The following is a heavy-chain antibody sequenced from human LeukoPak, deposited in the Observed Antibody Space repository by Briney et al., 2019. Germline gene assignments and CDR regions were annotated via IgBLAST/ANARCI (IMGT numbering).Heavy chain of an antibody. CDR1: GFTFSNSW. V-gene: IGHV3-7*01. J-gene: IGHJ4*02. Sequence: GGSLRLSCAGSGFTFSNSWMGWVRQAPGKGLEWVANVQHIGGETYYVDSVKGRFTISRDNAKNSVYLQMNSPRAEDTAVYYCARDTSWYERVDYFDYWGQGTLVTVSS. CDR3: ARDTSWYERVDYFDY. CDR2: VQHIGGET. D-gene: IGHD6-13*01.